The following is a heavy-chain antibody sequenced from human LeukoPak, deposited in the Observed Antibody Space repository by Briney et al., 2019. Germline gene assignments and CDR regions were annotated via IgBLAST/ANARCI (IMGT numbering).Heavy chain of an antibody. CDR1: GFTFSIYW. V-gene: IGHV3-7*03. Sequence: GGSLRLSCAASGFTFSIYWVNWARQARGKGLEWVASINHNGNVNYYVDSVKGRFTISRDNAKNSLYLQMSKLRAEDTAVDFCARGGGFDAWGQGATVTVSS. CDR2: INHNGNVN. J-gene: IGHJ6*02. CDR3: ARGGGFDA. D-gene: IGHD2-15*01.